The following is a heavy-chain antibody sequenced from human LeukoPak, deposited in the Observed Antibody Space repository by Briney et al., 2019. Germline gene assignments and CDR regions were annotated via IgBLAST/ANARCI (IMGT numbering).Heavy chain of an antibody. CDR3: ARGPLGWGYCYFDL. CDR1: GFTCCSYS. V-gene: IGHV3-21*01. Sequence: AVTLSLSCAASGFTCCSYSMSWVRKAPGKGREWVSSSSSSSYIYYDDSVEGLITISRTNAKKSLYLQMNLMSTDNTAVYYMARGPLGWGYCYFDLWGRGTLVTVSS. CDR2: SSSSSYI. D-gene: IGHD3-16*01. J-gene: IGHJ2*01.